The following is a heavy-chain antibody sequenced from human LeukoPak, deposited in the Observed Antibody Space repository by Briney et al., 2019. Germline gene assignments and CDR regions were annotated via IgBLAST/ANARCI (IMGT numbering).Heavy chain of an antibody. CDR1: GFTFRSYS. J-gene: IGHJ4*02. V-gene: IGHV3-21*01. Sequence: GGSLRLSCADSGFTFRSYSMNWVRQAPGKGLGWVSSISSSSKYIYYADSVKGRFTISRDNAKNSLYLQMNSLRAEDTATYYCARGLVPAAVEFDYWGQGTLVTVSS. CDR3: ARGLVPAAVEFDY. D-gene: IGHD2-2*01. CDR2: ISSSSKYI.